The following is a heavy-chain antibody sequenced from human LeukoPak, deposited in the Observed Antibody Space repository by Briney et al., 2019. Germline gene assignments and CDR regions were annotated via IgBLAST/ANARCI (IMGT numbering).Heavy chain of an antibody. CDR3: ARERDFDSSLLY. J-gene: IGHJ4*02. CDR2: IHSDGST. CDR1: GFNVSRNY. Sequence: GGSLRLSCATSGFNVSRNYMTWVRQAPGKGLEWVSVIHSDGSTYYADSVKGRFTISRDNSKNTLYLQMNTLRPEDTGLYFCARERDFDSSLLYWGQGTLVTVSS. V-gene: IGHV3-66*02. D-gene: IGHD3-22*01.